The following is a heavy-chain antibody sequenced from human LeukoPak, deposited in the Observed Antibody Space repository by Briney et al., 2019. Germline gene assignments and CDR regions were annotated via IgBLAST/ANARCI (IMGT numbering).Heavy chain of an antibody. D-gene: IGHD2-21*01. CDR2: IRYDGSNK. Sequence: GGSLRLSCAASGITFSDYYMTWIRQAPGKGLEWVALIRYDGSNKFYSDSVKGRFTFSRDNSKNMLYLQMNRLRAEDTAVYYCAKDWEAYCGGDCYSAFDYWGQGTLVIVSS. CDR3: AKDWEAYCGGDCYSAFDY. J-gene: IGHJ4*02. CDR1: GITFSDYY. V-gene: IGHV3-30*02.